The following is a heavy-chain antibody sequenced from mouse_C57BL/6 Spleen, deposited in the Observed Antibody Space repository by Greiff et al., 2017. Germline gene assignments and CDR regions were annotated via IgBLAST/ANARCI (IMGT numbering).Heavy chain of an antibody. D-gene: IGHD1-1*01. V-gene: IGHV5-17*01. J-gene: IGHJ4*01. Sequence: DVMLVESGGGLVKPGGSLKLSCAASGFTFSDYGMHWVRQAPEKGLEWVAYISSGRSTIYYADTVKGRFTISRDNAKNTLFLQMTSLRSEDTAMYYCARRNYGGYYAMDYWGQGTSVTVSS. CDR2: ISSGRSTI. CDR3: ARRNYGGYYAMDY. CDR1: GFTFSDYG.